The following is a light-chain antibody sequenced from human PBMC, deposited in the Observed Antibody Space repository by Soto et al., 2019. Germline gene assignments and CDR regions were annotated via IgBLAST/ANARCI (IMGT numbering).Light chain of an antibody. CDR2: AAS. J-gene: IGKJ5*01. CDR1: QSISSN. V-gene: IGKV1-39*01. Sequence: DIQMTQSPSSLSASVGDIVTITCRASQSISSNLNWYQQKPGKAPKLLIYAASTLQSGVPSRFSGSKSGTDFTLTITRLEPEDSAVYFCQQYTGPPTTFGQGTRLEIK. CDR3: QQYTGPPTT.